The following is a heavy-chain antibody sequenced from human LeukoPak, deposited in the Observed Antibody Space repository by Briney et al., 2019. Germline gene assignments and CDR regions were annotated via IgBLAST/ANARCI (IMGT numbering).Heavy chain of an antibody. CDR1: GFTFSSYA. V-gene: IGHV3-30*04. CDR3: ARGGGYAWDY. CDR2: ILYDGSNK. J-gene: IGHJ4*02. Sequence: PGRSLRLSCAASGFTFSSYAMHWVRQAPGKGLEWVAVILYDGSNKYYADSVKGRFTISRDNSKNTLYLQMNSLRAEDTAVYYCARGGGYAWDYWGQGTLVTVSS. D-gene: IGHD5-12*01.